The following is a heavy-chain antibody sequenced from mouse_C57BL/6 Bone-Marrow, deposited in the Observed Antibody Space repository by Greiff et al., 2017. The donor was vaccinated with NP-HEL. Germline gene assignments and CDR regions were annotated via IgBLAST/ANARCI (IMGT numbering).Heavy chain of an antibody. CDR3: TEDSAVYYCALYYYGSSPPWYFDV. J-gene: IGHJ1*03. CDR2: GQGLEWIG. CDR1: YTFSRRVH. Sequence: QVQLQQSGPELARPWASVKISCQAFYTFSRRVHFAIRDTNYWMQWVKQRPGQGLEWIGAIYPGNGDPSYNQKFKGKATLTADKSSNTAYMHLSSLTTEDSAVYYCALYYYGSSPPWYFDVWGTGTTVTVSS. V-gene: IGHV1-87*01. D-gene: IGHD1-1*01.